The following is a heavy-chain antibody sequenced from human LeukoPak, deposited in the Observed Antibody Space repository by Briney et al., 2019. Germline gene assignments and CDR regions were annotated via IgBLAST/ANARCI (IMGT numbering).Heavy chain of an antibody. D-gene: IGHD2-21*02. CDR1: GGSISSYY. CDR2: INHSGST. Sequence: SETLSLTCTVSGGSISSYYWSWIRQPPGKGLEWIGEINHSGSTNYNPSLKSRVTISVDTSKNQFSLKLSSVTAADTAVYYCARGVVVVTATTYNWFDPWGQGTLVTVSS. V-gene: IGHV4-34*01. CDR3: ARGVVVVTATTYNWFDP. J-gene: IGHJ5*02.